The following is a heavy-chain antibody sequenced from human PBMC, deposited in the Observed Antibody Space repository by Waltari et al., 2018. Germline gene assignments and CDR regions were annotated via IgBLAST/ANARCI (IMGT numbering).Heavy chain of an antibody. J-gene: IGHJ4*02. CDR2: ISSSSSYI. CDR1: GFTFSSYS. CDR3: ARDLVMEARDFDY. V-gene: IGHV3-21*01. Sequence: EVQLVESGGGLVKPGGSLRLSCAASGFTFSSYSMNWVRQAPGKGLECVSSISSSSSYIYYADSVKGRFTISRDNAKNSLYLQMNSLRAEDTAVYYCARDLVMEARDFDYWGQGTLVTVSS. D-gene: IGHD3-16*02.